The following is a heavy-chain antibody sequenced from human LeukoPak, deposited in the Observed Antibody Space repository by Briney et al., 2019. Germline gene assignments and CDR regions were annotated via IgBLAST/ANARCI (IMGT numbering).Heavy chain of an antibody. J-gene: IGHJ4*02. CDR1: GFTFDDYA. CDR3: ANSGLNRFEY. V-gene: IGHV3-23*01. Sequence: GGSLRLPCAASGFTFDDYAMHWVRQAPGKGLEWVSSISGSGGSTYYADSVKGRFSISRDNSKNTLYLQVNSLRADDTAVYYCANSGLNRFEYWGQGALVTVSS. D-gene: IGHD2-15*01. CDR2: ISGSGGST.